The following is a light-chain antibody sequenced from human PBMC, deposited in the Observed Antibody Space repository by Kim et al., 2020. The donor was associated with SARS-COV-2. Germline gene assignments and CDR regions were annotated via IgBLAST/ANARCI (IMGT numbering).Light chain of an antibody. J-gene: IGKJ2*01. CDR1: QGINNY. CDR2: GAS. Sequence: SASGGDRVTITCRASQGINNYLAWFQQKPGKAPKSLIYGASTLHRGVPSKFSGSGFGTDFSLTISDLQPEDFAIYYCQQYNGYPYTFGQGTKLEI. V-gene: IGKV1-16*02. CDR3: QQYNGYPYT.